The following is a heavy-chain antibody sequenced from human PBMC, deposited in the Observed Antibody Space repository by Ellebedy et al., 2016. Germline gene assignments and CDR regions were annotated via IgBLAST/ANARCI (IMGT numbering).Heavy chain of an antibody. CDR3: ARDGSSWYGYYYGMDV. CDR2: ISSSSSYI. V-gene: IGHV3-21*01. J-gene: IGHJ6*02. CDR1: GFTFSSYS. Sequence: GGSLRLSCAASGFTFSSYSMNWVRQAPGKGLEWVSSISSSSSYIYYADSVKGRFTISRDNAKNSLYLQMNSLRAEDTAVYYCARDGSSWYGYYYGMDVWGQGTTVTVSS. D-gene: IGHD6-13*01.